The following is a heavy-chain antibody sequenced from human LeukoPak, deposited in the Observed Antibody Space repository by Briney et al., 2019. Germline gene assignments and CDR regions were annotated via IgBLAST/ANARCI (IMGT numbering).Heavy chain of an antibody. J-gene: IGHJ6*03. Sequence: SETLSLTCTFSGGSINNFYWSWIRQPAGKGLEWIGRIHASENTNYNPSLKSRVTMSVDTSKNQFSLKLSSVTAADTAVDYCARGSNYYGSGSAYYYYMDVWGKGTTVTVSS. D-gene: IGHD3-10*01. CDR2: IHASENT. V-gene: IGHV4-4*07. CDR1: GGSINNFY. CDR3: ARGSNYYGSGSAYYYYMDV.